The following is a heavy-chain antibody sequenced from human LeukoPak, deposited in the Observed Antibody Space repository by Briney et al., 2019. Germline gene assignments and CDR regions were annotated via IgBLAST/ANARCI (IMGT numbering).Heavy chain of an antibody. V-gene: IGHV4-4*07. CDR3: ARDRRYYGSGSYFDY. D-gene: IGHD3-10*01. J-gene: IGHJ4*02. Sequence: KSSESLSLTCTVSGGSLSSYYRSWIRQPAGKGLEWIGRIYTSGSTNYNPSLKSRVTMSVDTSKNQFSLKLSSVTAADTAVYYCARDRRYYGSGSYFDYWGQGTLVTVSS. CDR2: IYTSGST. CDR1: GGSLSSYY.